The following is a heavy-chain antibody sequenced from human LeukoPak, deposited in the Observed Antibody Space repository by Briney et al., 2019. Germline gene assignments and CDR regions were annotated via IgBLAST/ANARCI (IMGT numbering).Heavy chain of an antibody. CDR3: SRESGAFCPFGY. J-gene: IGHJ4*02. V-gene: IGHV4/OR15-8*02. CDR1: GGSIRSTNW. Sequence: SETLSLTCGVSGGSIRSTNWWSWVRQPPGQGLEWIGEISLSGQTNYSPSLNGRVTMSLDESRNQLSLNPTSVTAADTAIYYCSRESGAFCPFGYWGQGTLVIVPP. CDR2: ISLSGQT. D-gene: IGHD1-26*01.